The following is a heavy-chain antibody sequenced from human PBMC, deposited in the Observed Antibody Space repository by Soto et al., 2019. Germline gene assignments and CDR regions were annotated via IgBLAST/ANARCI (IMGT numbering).Heavy chain of an antibody. CDR2: INGGNGDT. V-gene: IGHV1-3*01. Sequence: QVQLVQSETEVKKPGDSVRVSCRASGYSLTNFAMHWVRRAPGHRLEWMGWINGGNGDTRFSHEFQGRVAITRDTSANTAYMELTSLRSEDPAVYYCARGNLARRKHVDFWGQGTLAIVSS. CDR3: ARGNLARRKHVDF. J-gene: IGHJ4*02. CDR1: GYSLTNFA.